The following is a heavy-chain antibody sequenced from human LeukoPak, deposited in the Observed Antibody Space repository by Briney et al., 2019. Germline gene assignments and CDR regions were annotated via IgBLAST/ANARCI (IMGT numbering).Heavy chain of an antibody. V-gene: IGHV3-21*06. D-gene: IGHD6-19*01. Sequence: KPGGSLRLSCAASGFTFSSYSMNWVRQAPGKGLEWVSSISSSSRYVYYADSVKGRFTISRDDAKNSLYLQMDSLRDEDTAVYYCARDGPVAVATLWFFDLWGRGTLVTVSS. CDR3: ARDGPVAVATLWFFDL. CDR1: GFTFSSYS. J-gene: IGHJ2*01. CDR2: ISSSSRYV.